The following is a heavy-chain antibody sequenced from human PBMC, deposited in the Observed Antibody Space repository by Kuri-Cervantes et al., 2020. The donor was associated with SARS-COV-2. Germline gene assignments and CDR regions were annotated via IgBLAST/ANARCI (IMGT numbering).Heavy chain of an antibody. CDR1: GYTFTSYY. CDR3: ARPYYDFRSGPKEYYFDY. CDR2: INPSGGST. J-gene: IGHJ4*02. D-gene: IGHD3-3*01. Sequence: ASVKVSCKASGYTFTSYYMHWVRQAPGQGLEWMGIINPSGGSTSYAQKFQGRVTMTRDTSTSTVYMELSSLRSEDTAVYYCARPYYDFRSGPKEYYFDYWGQGTLVTVSS. V-gene: IGHV1-46*01.